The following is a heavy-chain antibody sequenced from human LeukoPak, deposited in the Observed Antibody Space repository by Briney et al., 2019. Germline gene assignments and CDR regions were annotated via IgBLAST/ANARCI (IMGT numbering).Heavy chain of an antibody. D-gene: IGHD2-15*01. CDR1: GGSISSSSYY. Sequence: PSETLSLTCTVSGGSISSSSYYWGWIRQPPGKGLEWIGSIYYSGSTYYNPSFKSRVTISVDTSKNQFSPKLSSVTAADTAVYYCASEVGYCSGGSCYYFDYWGQGTLVTVSS. J-gene: IGHJ4*02. CDR2: IYYSGST. CDR3: ASEVGYCSGGSCYYFDY. V-gene: IGHV4-39*01.